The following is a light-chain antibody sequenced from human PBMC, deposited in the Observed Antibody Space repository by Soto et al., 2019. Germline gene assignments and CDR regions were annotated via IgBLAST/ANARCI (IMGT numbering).Light chain of an antibody. V-gene: IGLV2-14*01. CDR2: EVS. J-gene: IGLJ2*01. Sequence: QSLLTQPASVSGSPGQSITISCTGTSSDVGGYNYVSWYQQHPGKAPKLMIYEVSNRPSGVSNRFSGSKSGNTASLTISGLQAEDEADYYCSSYTSSSTYVVFGGGTKLTVL. CDR3: SSYTSSSTYVV. CDR1: SSDVGGYNY.